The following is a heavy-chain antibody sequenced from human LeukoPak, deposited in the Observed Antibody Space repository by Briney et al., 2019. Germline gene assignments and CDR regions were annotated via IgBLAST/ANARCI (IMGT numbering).Heavy chain of an antibody. CDR2: ISSSSSYI. V-gene: IGHV3-21*01. D-gene: IGHD2-21*01. CDR3: AREGGEVRSSGFDC. CDR1: GFTFSSYS. Sequence: PGGSLRLSCAASGFTFSSYSMNWVRQAPGKGLEWVSSISSSSSYIYYADSVKGRFTISRDNAKNSLYLQMNSLRAEDTALYYCAREGGEVRSSGFDCWGQGTLVTVSS. J-gene: IGHJ4*02.